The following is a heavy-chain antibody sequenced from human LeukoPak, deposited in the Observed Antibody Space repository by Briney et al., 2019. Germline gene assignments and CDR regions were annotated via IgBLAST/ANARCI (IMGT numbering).Heavy chain of an antibody. CDR3: ARGPFSGSYYSSYYYYYYYGMDV. Sequence: PETLSLTCTVSGGSISSYYWSWIRQPPGKGLEWIGYIYYSGSTNYNPSLKSRVTISVDTSKNQFSLKLSSVTAADTAVYYCARGPFSGSYYSSYYYYYYYGMDVWGQGTTVTVSS. D-gene: IGHD3-10*01. J-gene: IGHJ6*02. CDR1: GGSISSYY. V-gene: IGHV4-59*01. CDR2: IYYSGST.